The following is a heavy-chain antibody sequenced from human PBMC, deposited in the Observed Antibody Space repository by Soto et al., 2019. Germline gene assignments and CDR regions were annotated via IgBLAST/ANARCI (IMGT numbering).Heavy chain of an antibody. V-gene: IGHV3-23*01. CDR1: GFIFKNYV. J-gene: IGHJ4*02. Sequence: EMQLLESGGGLVEPGGSLRLSCAASGFIFKNYVMSWVRQAPGKGLEWVSGISGLGVTTLYADSVKGRFTVSRDNSKSTLYLKINSRGAEDTAVYFCAKGSGCTSSSCHIPLFDFWGQGTLVTVSS. CDR2: ISGLGVTT. CDR3: AKGSGCTSSSCHIPLFDF. D-gene: IGHD2-2*01.